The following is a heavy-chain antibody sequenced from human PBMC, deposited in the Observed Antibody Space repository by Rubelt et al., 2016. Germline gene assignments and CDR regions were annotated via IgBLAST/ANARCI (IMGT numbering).Heavy chain of an antibody. CDR1: AFSFHDHY. J-gene: IGHJ6*02. Sequence: GGSLRLSCAVSAFSFHDHYMSWFRQAPGKGLEWVSYISHTSSYIDYADSVKGRFAISRDNAKKFLFLQMNSLRVEDTAVYYCARGTMGARIQLWLRDGMDVWGQGTTVTVSS. V-gene: IGHV3-11*06. CDR2: ISHTSSYI. D-gene: IGHD5-18*01. CDR3: ARGTMGARIQLWLRDGMDV.